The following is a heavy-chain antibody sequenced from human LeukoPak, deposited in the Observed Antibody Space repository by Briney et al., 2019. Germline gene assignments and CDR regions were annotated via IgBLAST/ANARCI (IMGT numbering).Heavy chain of an antibody. CDR3: ARDLRYYYYYYMDV. V-gene: IGHV4-59*11. Sequence: PSETLSLTCTVSGGSISSHYWSWIRQPPGKGLEWIGYIYYSGSTNYNPSLKSRVTISVDTSKNQFSLKLSSVTAADTAVYYCARDLRYYYYYYMDVWGKGTTVTVSS. J-gene: IGHJ6*03. CDR1: GGSISSHY. CDR2: IYYSGST.